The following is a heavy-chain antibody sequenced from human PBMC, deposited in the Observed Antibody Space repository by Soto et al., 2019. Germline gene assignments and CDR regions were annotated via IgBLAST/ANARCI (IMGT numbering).Heavy chain of an antibody. CDR3: ARAGRSSWYGGPYYYYGMDV. CDR1: GGTFSSYA. CDR2: IIPIFGTA. Sequence: SVKVSCKASGGTFSSYAISWVRQAPGQGLEWMGGIIPIFGTANYAQKFQGRVTITADESTSTAYMELSSLRSEDTAVYYCARAGRSSWYGGPYYYYGMDVWGQGTTVTVPS. V-gene: IGHV1-69*13. D-gene: IGHD6-13*01. J-gene: IGHJ6*02.